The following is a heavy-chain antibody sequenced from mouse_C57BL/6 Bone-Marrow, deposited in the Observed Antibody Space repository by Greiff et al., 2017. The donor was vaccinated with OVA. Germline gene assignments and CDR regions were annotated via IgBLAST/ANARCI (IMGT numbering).Heavy chain of an antibody. Sequence: VHVKQSGPELVKPGASVKLSCKASGYTFTDYYMNWVKQSPGKSLEWIGDINPNSGGTSYNQKFKGKATLTVDKSSSTAYMELRSLTSEDSAVYYCANRGYKGWFDYWGKGTLVTVSA. J-gene: IGHJ3*01. D-gene: IGHD1-3*01. CDR3: ANRGYKGWFDY. V-gene: IGHV1-26*01. CDR2: INPNSGGT. CDR1: GYTFTDYY.